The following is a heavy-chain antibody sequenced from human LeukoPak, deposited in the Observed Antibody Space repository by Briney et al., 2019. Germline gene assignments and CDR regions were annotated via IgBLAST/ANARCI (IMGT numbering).Heavy chain of an antibody. J-gene: IGHJ6*02. V-gene: IGHV3-23*01. Sequence: PGGSLRLSCVVSEFSFSTYAVSWVRQAPGKGLEWVSAISADGGSTYYADSVRGRFTISRDNSKNTLYLQMNSLRAEDTAVYYCAKSSGPGGYYYYGMDVWGQGTTVTVSS. D-gene: IGHD3-22*01. CDR2: ISADGGST. CDR3: AKSSGPGGYYYYGMDV. CDR1: EFSFSTYA.